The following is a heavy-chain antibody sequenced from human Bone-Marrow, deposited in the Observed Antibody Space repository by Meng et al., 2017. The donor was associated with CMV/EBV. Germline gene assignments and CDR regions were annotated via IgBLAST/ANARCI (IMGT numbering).Heavy chain of an antibody. V-gene: IGHV3-21*01. CDR1: GFTFSCYS. CDR3: ARGPDYGDYDEDYYIEY. D-gene: IGHD4-17*01. J-gene: IGHJ4*02. Sequence: GEFVKISSAASGFTFSCYSMNWVRQAPWEALEWVSSISSRSTYIYNANSVEGRFTISSDNAKNSLYLQMNSLKAEDTAVYYCARGPDYGDYDEDYYIEYWGQGTLVTVSS. CDR2: ISSRSTYI.